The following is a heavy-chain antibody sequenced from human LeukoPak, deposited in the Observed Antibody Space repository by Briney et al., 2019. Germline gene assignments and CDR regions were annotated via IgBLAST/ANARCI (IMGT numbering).Heavy chain of an antibody. V-gene: IGHV4-59*01. CDR2: IYYSGST. Sequence: SETLSLTRTVSGGSISSYYWNWMRQPPGKGLEWIGYIYYSGSTNYNPSLKSRVTISVDTSKNQFSLKLSSVTAADTAVYYCARDLGPTVARGYYYYYGVDVWGQGTTVTVSS. D-gene: IGHD2-15*01. J-gene: IGHJ6*02. CDR3: ARDLGPTVARGYYYYYGVDV. CDR1: GGSISSYY.